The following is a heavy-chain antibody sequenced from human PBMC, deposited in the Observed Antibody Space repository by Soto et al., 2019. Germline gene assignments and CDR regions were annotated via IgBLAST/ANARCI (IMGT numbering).Heavy chain of an antibody. CDR3: AKDNFSSYYYMDV. V-gene: IGHV3-9*01. CDR2: ISWNSGSI. CDR1: GFTFDDYA. Sequence: GGSLRLSCAASGFTFDDYAMHWVRQAPGKGLEWVSGISWNSGSIGYADSVKGRFTISRDNAKNSLYLQMNSLRAEDTALYYCAKDNFSSYYYMDVWGKGTTVTVSS. D-gene: IGHD6-6*01. J-gene: IGHJ6*03.